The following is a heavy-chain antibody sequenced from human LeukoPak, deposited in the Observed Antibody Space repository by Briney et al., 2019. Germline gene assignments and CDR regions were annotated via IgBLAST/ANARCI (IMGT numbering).Heavy chain of an antibody. CDR1: GFTFSNHG. J-gene: IGHJ4*02. Sequence: GGSLRLSCAAPGFTFSNHGMSWVRQAPGRGLEWVSAISDVGADTYYADSVKGRFTISRYNSKNTLYLQMNSLRAEDTAIYYCAKRTAYSGSYPHFDYWGQGALVTVSS. V-gene: IGHV3-23*01. D-gene: IGHD1-26*01. CDR2: ISDVGADT. CDR3: AKRTAYSGSYPHFDY.